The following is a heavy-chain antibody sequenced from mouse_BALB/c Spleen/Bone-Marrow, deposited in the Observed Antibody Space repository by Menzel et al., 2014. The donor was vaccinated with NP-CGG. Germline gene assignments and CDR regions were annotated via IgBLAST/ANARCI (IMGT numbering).Heavy chain of an antibody. J-gene: IGHJ3*01. CDR3: ARSGRYDGFAY. D-gene: IGHD2-14*01. Sequence: VQLQQSGPELVKPGASVKMSCKASGYTFTSYVMHWVKQKPGQGLEWIGYINPYNDGTKYNEKSKGKATLTSDKSSSTAYMELSSLTSEDSAVYYCARSGRYDGFAYWGQGTLVTVSA. CDR1: GYTFTSYV. CDR2: INPYNDGT. V-gene: IGHV1-14*01.